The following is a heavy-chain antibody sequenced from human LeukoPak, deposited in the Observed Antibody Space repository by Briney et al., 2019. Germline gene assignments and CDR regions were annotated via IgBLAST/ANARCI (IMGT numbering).Heavy chain of an antibody. D-gene: IGHD2-21*01. V-gene: IGHV3-73*01. CDR2: IRSKANSYAT. CDR3: TIRGGDYYYYYMDV. CDR1: GFSFSTYA. Sequence: GGSLRLSCAASGFSFSTYAMSWVRQASGKGLEWVGRIRSKANSYATAYAASMKGRFTISRDDSKNTAYLQMNSLKTEDTAVYYCTIRGGDYYYYYMDVWGKGTTVTASS. J-gene: IGHJ6*03.